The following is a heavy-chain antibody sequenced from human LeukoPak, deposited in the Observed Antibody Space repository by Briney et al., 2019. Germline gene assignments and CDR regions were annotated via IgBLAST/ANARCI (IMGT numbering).Heavy chain of an antibody. V-gene: IGHV3-23*01. D-gene: IGHD5-24*01. J-gene: IGHJ4*02. CDR1: GFTFSIFA. CDR3: AKDRTPDGLYSIDF. CDR2: IIGNGGDI. Sequence: QPGGSLRHSCEASGFTFSIFAMNWVRQAPGKGLEWVSVIIGNGGDIHYADSVKGRFTISRDNSKNTLYLQMNNLRADDTAVYYCAKDRTPDGLYSIDFWGQGSLVTVSS.